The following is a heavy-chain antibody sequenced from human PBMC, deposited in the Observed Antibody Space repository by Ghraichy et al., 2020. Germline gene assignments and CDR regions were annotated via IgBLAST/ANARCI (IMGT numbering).Heavy chain of an antibody. CDR2: ISYDGSNK. Sequence: GGSLRLSCAASGFTFSSYGMHWVRQAPGKGLEWVAVISYDGSNKYYADSVKGRFTISRDNSKNTLYLQMNSLRAEDTAVYYCAKDGPLATGWLQLGFRRVTHEFGYWGQGTLVTVSS. CDR3: AKDGPLATGWLQLGFRRVTHEFGY. CDR1: GFTFSSYG. V-gene: IGHV3-30*18. D-gene: IGHD5-24*01. J-gene: IGHJ4*02.